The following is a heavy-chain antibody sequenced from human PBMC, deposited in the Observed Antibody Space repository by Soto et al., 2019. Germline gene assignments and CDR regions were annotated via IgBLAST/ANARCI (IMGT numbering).Heavy chain of an antibody. V-gene: IGHV3-23*01. D-gene: IGHD3-10*01. CDR3: AKDSTYASGSYFSNFDH. CDR2: ISGSGGTT. Sequence: GGSLRLSCAVSGFTFSSYSMSWVRQAPGKGLEWVSFISGSGGTTYYADSVKDRFTISRDNSKNTLFLQMSSLTAEDTAVYYCAKDSTYASGSYFSNFDHWGLGTLVTVSS. CDR1: GFTFSSYS. J-gene: IGHJ4*02.